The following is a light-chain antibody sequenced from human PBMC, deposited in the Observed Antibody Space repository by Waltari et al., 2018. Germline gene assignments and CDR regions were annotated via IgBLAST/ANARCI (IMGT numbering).Light chain of an antibody. Sequence: NFMLTQPQSVSESPGKTVTISCTVTSGSIAGKYVQWYQQRPGSAPTTVIYEDDQRPSGVPDRFSGSIDRSSNSASLTISGLKTDDEADYYCQSSDTSARWVVGGGTRLTVL. CDR3: QSSDTSARWV. V-gene: IGLV6-57*02. CDR2: EDD. J-gene: IGLJ3*02. CDR1: SGSIAGKY.